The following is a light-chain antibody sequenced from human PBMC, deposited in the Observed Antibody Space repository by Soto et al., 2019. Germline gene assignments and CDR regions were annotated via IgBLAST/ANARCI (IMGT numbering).Light chain of an antibody. CDR1: SSDVGGYTY. V-gene: IGLV2-14*01. Sequence: QSALTQPASVSGSPGQSITISCTGTSSDVGGYTYVSWYQQHPGKAPKLMIYDVTNRPSGISNRFSGSKSGNTASPTISGLQAEDEADYYCSSYTSNNTVIFGGGTKLTVL. CDR2: DVT. CDR3: SSYTSNNTVI. J-gene: IGLJ2*01.